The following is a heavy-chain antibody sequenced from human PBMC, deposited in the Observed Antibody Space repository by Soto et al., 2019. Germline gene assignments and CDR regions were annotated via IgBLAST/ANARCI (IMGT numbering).Heavy chain of an antibody. CDR3: ARDKEAAAGEVPQHFDY. V-gene: IGHV1-46*01. CDR2: INPSGGST. J-gene: IGHJ4*02. Sequence: ASVKVSCKASGYTFTSYYMHWVRQAPGQGLEWMGIINPSGGSTSYAQKFQGRVTMTRDTSTSTVYMELSSLRSEDTAVYYCARDKEAAAGEVPQHFDYWGQGTLVTVSS. D-gene: IGHD6-13*01. CDR1: GYTFTSYY.